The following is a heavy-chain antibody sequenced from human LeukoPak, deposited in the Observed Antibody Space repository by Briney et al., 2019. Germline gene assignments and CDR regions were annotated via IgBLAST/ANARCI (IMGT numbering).Heavy chain of an antibody. D-gene: IGHD3-3*01. CDR2: IKQDGSEK. Sequence: GGSLRLSCAASGFTFSSYWMSWVRQAPGKGLEWVANIKQDGSEKYYVDSVKGRFTISKDNAKNSLYLQMNSLRAEDTAVYYCARETIFGVVMLYYYYGMDVWGQGTTVTVSS. CDR3: ARETIFGVVMLYYYYGMDV. CDR1: GFTFSSYW. J-gene: IGHJ6*02. V-gene: IGHV3-7*01.